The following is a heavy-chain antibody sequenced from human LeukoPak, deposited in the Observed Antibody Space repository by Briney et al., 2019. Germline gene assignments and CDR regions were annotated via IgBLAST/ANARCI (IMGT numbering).Heavy chain of an antibody. D-gene: IGHD2/OR15-2a*01. J-gene: IGHJ3*02. CDR3: ATHEDCGSITCYRAFDN. Sequence: GSLRLSCAASGFPFNTYAMHWVRQAPGKGLEWVAVISDGGSDIYYADSVKGRFTISRDNSKNTLYLQMNSLRVEDTAVYYCATHEDCGSITCYRAFDNWGQGTMVTVSS. V-gene: IGHV3-30-3*01. CDR2: ISDGGSDI. CDR1: GFPFNTYA.